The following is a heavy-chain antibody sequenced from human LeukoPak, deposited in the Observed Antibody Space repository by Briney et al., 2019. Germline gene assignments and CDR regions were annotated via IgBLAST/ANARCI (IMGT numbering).Heavy chain of an antibody. CDR1: GFTFSSYS. CDR3: ARDRGYSYVGY. D-gene: IGHD5-18*01. J-gene: IGHJ4*02. V-gene: IGHV3-21*01. CDR2: ISNSSNYI. Sequence: GGSLRLSCAASGFTFSSYSMHWVRQAPGKGLEWVSSISNSSNYIYYADSVKGRFTISRDNAKNSLYLQMNSLRAEDTAVYYCARDRGYSYVGYWGQGTMVTVSS.